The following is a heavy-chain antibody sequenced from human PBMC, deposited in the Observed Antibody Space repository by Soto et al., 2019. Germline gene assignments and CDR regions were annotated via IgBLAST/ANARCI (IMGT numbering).Heavy chain of an antibody. D-gene: IGHD5-18*01. CDR3: ARGIRDYYGIDV. CDR1: GFTFSSYW. V-gene: IGHV3-74*01. CDR2: LNTDGSTT. J-gene: IGHJ6*02. Sequence: EVQLVESGGGLVQPGGSLRLSCAASGFTFSSYWMHWVRQAPGKGLVWVSRLNTDGSTTNYADSVKGRFTISRDNAKNALYLQMNRLRAEDTAVYYCARGIRDYYGIDVWVQGTTVTVSS.